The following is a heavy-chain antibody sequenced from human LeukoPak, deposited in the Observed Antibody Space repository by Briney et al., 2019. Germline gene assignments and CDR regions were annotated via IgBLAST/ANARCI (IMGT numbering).Heavy chain of an antibody. Sequence: SETLSLTCAVYGGSFSGYYWSWIRQPPGKGLEWIGEINHSGSTNYNPSLKGRVTLSVDTSKNQFSLKLSSVTAADTAVYYCARGSYDSSGYFGPFDIWGQGTMVTVPS. V-gene: IGHV4-34*01. CDR2: INHSGST. D-gene: IGHD3-22*01. J-gene: IGHJ3*02. CDR1: GGSFSGYY. CDR3: ARGSYDSSGYFGPFDI.